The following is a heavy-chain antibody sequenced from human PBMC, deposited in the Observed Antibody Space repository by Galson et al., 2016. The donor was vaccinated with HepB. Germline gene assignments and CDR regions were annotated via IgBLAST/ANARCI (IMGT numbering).Heavy chain of an antibody. Sequence: SLRLSCAASGFTFSNYAMHWVRQAPGKGLEWVAVIWFDGSNTFYADSVRGRFTISRDNAKNTLDLQMNSLRPEDTALYYGARDSFYCITTSCLPYYFDNWGQGTRVTVSS. D-gene: IGHD2-15*01. CDR3: ARDSFYCITTSCLPYYFDN. J-gene: IGHJ4*02. CDR1: GFTFSNYA. V-gene: IGHV3-33*08. CDR2: IWFDGSNT.